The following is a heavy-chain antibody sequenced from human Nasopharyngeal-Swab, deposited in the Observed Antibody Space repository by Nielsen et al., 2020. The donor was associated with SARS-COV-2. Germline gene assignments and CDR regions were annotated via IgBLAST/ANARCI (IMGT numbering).Heavy chain of an antibody. CDR1: GFTFDDYA. CDR2: ISWNCVSI. CDR3: AKGIAAAGSRCLDY. D-gene: IGHD6-13*01. V-gene: IGHV3-9*01. Sequence: SLKISCAASGFTFDDYAMHWVRQVPGKGLEWVSGISWNCVSIGYADSVKGRFNISRDNAKNSLYLQMNSLRAEDTALYYCAKGIAAAGSRCLDYWGQGTLVTVSS. J-gene: IGHJ4*02.